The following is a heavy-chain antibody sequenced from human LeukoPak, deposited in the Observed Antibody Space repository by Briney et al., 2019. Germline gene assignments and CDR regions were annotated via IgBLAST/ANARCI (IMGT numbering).Heavy chain of an antibody. D-gene: IGHD4-17*01. CDR2: IYSGGST. Sequence: GGSLRLSCAASGFTFTNDWMNWVRQAPGKGLEWVSVIYSGGSTYYADSVKGRFTVSRDNSKNTLYLQMNSLRAEDTAVYYCAGVRVTTTLIDYWGQGTLVTVSS. CDR3: AGVRVTTTLIDY. V-gene: IGHV3-53*01. J-gene: IGHJ4*02. CDR1: GFTFTNDW.